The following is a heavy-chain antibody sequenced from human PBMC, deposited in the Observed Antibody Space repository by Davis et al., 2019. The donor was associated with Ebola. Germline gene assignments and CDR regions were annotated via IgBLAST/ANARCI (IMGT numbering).Heavy chain of an antibody. CDR3: TGVLNGRSGEFDY. Sequence: GESLKISCAASGFTFSSYAMHWVRQAPGKGLEWVAVISYDGSNKYYADSVKGRFTISRDNGKNTLYLQMNSLRAEDTAVYYCTGVLNGRSGEFDYWGQGTLVTVSS. V-gene: IGHV3-30*04. J-gene: IGHJ4*02. CDR1: GFTFSSYA. D-gene: IGHD3-10*01. CDR2: ISYDGSNK.